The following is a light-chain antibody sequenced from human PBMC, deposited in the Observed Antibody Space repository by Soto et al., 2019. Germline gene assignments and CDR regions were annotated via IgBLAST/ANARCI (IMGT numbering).Light chain of an antibody. CDR2: GAS. CDR1: QSVSRR. Sequence: EVVLTQSPGTLSLSPGGRATLSCRASQSVSRRLAWYQQRPGQSPRLLIYGASTRATGMPARFSGSGSGTEFTLTISSLQSEDFAVYYCQQYNNWPLTFGGGTKVDIK. J-gene: IGKJ4*01. CDR3: QQYNNWPLT. V-gene: IGKV3-15*01.